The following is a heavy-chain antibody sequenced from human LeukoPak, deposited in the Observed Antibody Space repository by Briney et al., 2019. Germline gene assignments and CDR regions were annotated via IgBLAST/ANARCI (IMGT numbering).Heavy chain of an antibody. D-gene: IGHD3-22*01. CDR2: INHSGST. Sequence: PSETLSLTCAVYGGSFSGYYWSWIRQPPGKGLEWIGEINHSGSTNYNPSLKSRVTISVDKSKNQFSLKLSSVTAADTAVYYCARRFSYYYDSSGYTNFDYWGQGTLVTVSS. CDR1: GGSFSGYY. CDR3: ARRFSYYYDSSGYTNFDY. J-gene: IGHJ4*02. V-gene: IGHV4-34*01.